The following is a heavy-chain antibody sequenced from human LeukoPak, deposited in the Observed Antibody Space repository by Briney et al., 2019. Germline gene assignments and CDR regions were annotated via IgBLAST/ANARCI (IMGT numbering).Heavy chain of an antibody. V-gene: IGHV3-30*01. Sequence: GGSLRLSCAASGFTFSSYAMHWVRQAPGKGLEWVAVISYDGSNKYYADSVKGRFTISRDNSKNTLYLQMNSLRAEDTAVYYCARTALRFLEWLAASSLDYWGQGTLVTVSS. CDR3: ARTALRFLEWLAASSLDY. J-gene: IGHJ4*02. CDR2: ISYDGSNK. CDR1: GFTFSSYA. D-gene: IGHD3-3*01.